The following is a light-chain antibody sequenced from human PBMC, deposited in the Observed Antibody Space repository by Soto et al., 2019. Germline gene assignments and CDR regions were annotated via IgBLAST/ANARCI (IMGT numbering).Light chain of an antibody. CDR2: AES. CDR1: QGVART. J-gene: IGKJ4*01. Sequence: DILLTQFPPTLSVSPGERVTLSCRASQGVARTLAWFQQKPGQSPRLLVYAESTRAAGIPARFSGSGSGTEFTLTISSLQSEDVAVYYCQQYKQWPLTFGGGTRVDIK. CDR3: QQYKQWPLT. V-gene: IGKV3D-15*01.